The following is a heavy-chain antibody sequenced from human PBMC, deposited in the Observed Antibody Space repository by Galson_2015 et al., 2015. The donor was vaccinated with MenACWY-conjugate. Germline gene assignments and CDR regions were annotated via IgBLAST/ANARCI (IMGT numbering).Heavy chain of an antibody. D-gene: IGHD6-13*01. Sequence: SLRLSCAASGFTFSNYWMNWVRQAPGKGLEWVANIKQDGGEKYYVDSVKGRFTISRDNAKNSLHLQMNSLRAEDTAVYYCVRDVYRSSSNWYDPDAFANWGQGTMVTVSS. J-gene: IGHJ3*02. V-gene: IGHV3-7*01. CDR1: GFTFSNYW. CDR2: IKQDGGEK. CDR3: VRDVYRSSSNWYDPDAFAN.